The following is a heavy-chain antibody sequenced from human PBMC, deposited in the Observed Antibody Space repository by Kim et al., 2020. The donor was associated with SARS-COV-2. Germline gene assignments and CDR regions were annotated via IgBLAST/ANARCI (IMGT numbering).Heavy chain of an antibody. J-gene: IGHJ5*02. CDR3: ARVRDMDVVAKGGWFDP. D-gene: IGHD2-21*01. Sequence: FQGRVTITAEHSTSTAYMELSSLRSEDTAVYYCARVRDMDVVAKGGWFDPWGQGTLVTVSS. V-gene: IGHV1-69*01.